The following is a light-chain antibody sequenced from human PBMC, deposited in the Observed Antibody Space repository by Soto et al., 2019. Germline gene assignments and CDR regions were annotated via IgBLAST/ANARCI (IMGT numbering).Light chain of an antibody. CDR3: QQYDSSSWT. CDR2: GAS. V-gene: IGKV3-20*01. Sequence: EIVLTQSPGTLSLSPGERATLSCRASQSVSSSYLVWYQQKPGQAPRLLIYGASSRATGIPDRFSGSGSGTDFTLTISRLVPEDFAVYYCQQYDSSSWTFGQGTKVEIK. CDR1: QSVSSSY. J-gene: IGKJ1*01.